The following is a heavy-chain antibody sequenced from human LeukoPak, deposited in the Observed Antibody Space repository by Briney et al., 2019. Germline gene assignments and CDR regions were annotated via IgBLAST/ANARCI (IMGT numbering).Heavy chain of an antibody. CDR2: INPNSGGT. CDR3: ARAPNTYYDFWSGSLLGY. D-gene: IGHD3-3*01. CDR1: RYTFTGYY. Sequence: GSVKDSCKASRYTFTGYYMHWVRQAPGQGVEWMGWINPNSGGTNYAQKFQGSVTMTRDTYINTAYMELSRLRSDDTAVYYCARAPNTYYDFWSGSLLGYWGQGTLVTVSS. J-gene: IGHJ4*02. V-gene: IGHV1-2*02.